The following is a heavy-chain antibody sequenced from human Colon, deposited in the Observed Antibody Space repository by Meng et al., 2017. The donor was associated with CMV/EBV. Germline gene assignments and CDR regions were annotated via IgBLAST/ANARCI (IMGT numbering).Heavy chain of an antibody. CDR3: AREGAYDSSGYYVWLDGMDV. V-gene: IGHV3-48*03. D-gene: IGHD3-22*01. CDR2: ISSSGSTI. Sequence: GGSLRLSCAASGFTFSSYEMNWVRQAPGKGLEWVSYISSSGSTIYYADSVKGRFTISRDNAKNSLYLQMNSLRAEDTAVYYCAREGAYDSSGYYVWLDGMDVWGQGTTVTVSS. J-gene: IGHJ6*02. CDR1: GFTFSSYE.